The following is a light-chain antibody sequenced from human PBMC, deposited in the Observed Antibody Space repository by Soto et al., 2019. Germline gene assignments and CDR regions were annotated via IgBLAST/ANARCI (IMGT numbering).Light chain of an antibody. CDR1: QSISTW. CDR3: QQYNSYSLT. CDR2: KAS. Sequence: DIQMTQSPSTLSASVGDRVTITCRASQSISTWLAWYQQKPGKVPKLLIYKASSLESGVPSRFSGSGSGTEFTLNISSLQPDDFATDYCQQYNSYSLTFGGGTKVEIK. V-gene: IGKV1-5*03. J-gene: IGKJ4*01.